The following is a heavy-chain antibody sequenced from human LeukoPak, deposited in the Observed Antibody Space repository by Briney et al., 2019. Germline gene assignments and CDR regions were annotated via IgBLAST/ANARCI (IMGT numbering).Heavy chain of an antibody. CDR2: INVSGGST. CDR3: AKDQYCTSTSCYVGY. Sequence: GGSLRLSCAASGFTFSNYAMSWVRQAPGKGLEWVSGINVSGGSTFYTDSVRGRFTISRDNSKNTLYLQMNSLRAEDTAVYYCAKDQYCTSTSCYVGYWGQGTLVTVSS. CDR1: GFTFSNYA. D-gene: IGHD2-2*01. J-gene: IGHJ4*02. V-gene: IGHV3-23*01.